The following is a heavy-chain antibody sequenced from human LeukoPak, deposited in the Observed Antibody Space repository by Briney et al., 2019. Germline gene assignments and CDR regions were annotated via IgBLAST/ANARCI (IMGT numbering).Heavy chain of an antibody. CDR3: ARGRGVITMVRGADNWFDP. Sequence: SETLSLTCTVSGGSVSSGTYYWTWIRQPAGKGLEWIGRIYTSGSTNFNPSLKSRVSISLDTSQNQFSLKMSTVTAADTAVYYCARGRGVITMVRGADNWFDPWGQGTLVTVSS. CDR2: IYTSGST. V-gene: IGHV4-61*02. CDR1: GGSVSSGTYY. D-gene: IGHD3-10*01. J-gene: IGHJ5*02.